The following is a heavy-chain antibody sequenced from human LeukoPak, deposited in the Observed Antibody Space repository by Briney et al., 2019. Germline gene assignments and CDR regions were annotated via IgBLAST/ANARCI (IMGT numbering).Heavy chain of an antibody. CDR3: ARVAGASDRRDAFDI. V-gene: IGHV1-18*01. CDR1: GYTFTSYG. D-gene: IGHD1-26*01. Sequence: GASVKVSCKAPGYTFTSYGISWVRQAPGQGLEWMGWISAYNGNTNYAQKLQGRVTMTTDTSTSTAYMELRSLRSDDTAVYYCARVAGASDRRDAFDIWGQGTMVTVSS. CDR2: ISAYNGNT. J-gene: IGHJ3*02.